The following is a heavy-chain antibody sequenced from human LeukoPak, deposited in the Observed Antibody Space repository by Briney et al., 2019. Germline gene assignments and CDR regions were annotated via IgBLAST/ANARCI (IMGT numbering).Heavy chain of an antibody. CDR3: ARGYYGSGSYLQPFDY. Sequence: GGSLRLSCAASGFTFSSYDMHWVRQATGKGLEWVSAIGTAGDTYYPGSVKGRFTISRENAENSLYLQMNSLRAGDTAVYYCARGYYGSGSYLQPFDYWGQGTLVTVSS. CDR1: GFTFSSYD. D-gene: IGHD3-10*01. J-gene: IGHJ4*02. CDR2: IGTAGDT. V-gene: IGHV3-13*01.